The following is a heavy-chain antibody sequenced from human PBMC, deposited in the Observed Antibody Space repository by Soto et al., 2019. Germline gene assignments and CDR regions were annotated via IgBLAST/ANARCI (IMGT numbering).Heavy chain of an antibody. CDR1: GFTFSRYG. CDR2: ISYDGSNK. J-gene: IGHJ4*02. V-gene: IGHV3-30*18. D-gene: IGHD2-2*01. Sequence: QVQLVESGGGVVQPGRSLRLSCAASGFTFSRYGMHWVRQAPGKGLEWVAVISYDGSNKYYADSVKGRFTISRDNSKNTLYLQMNSLRAEDTAVYYCAKTRRDLCLDYWGQGTLVTVSS. CDR3: AKTRRDLCLDY.